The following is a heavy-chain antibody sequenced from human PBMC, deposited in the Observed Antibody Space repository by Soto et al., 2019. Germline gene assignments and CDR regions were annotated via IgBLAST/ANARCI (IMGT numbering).Heavy chain of an antibody. Sequence: GGSLRLSCAVSRFTFSRYGMNWVRQAPGKGLEWVSYISSSSRTKYYADSVKGRFTISRDNAQNALYLQMTGLRDEDTALYYCARDQADYGDYELTTNRGMDVSGPGPTVTVSS. J-gene: IGHJ6*02. CDR3: ARDQADYGDYELTTNRGMDV. V-gene: IGHV3-48*02. CDR2: ISSSSRTK. D-gene: IGHD4-17*01. CDR1: RFTFSRYG.